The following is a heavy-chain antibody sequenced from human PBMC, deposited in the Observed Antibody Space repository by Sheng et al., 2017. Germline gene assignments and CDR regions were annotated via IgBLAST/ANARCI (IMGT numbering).Heavy chain of an antibody. J-gene: IGHJ4*02. CDR3: ARDLGYCSSTSCYHYYFDY. D-gene: IGHD2-2*01. CDR2: ISAYNGNT. CDR1: GYTFTSYG. Sequence: QVQLVQSGAEVKKPGASVKVSCKASGYTFTSYGISWVRQAPGQGLEWMGWISAYNGNTNYAQKLQGRVTMTTDTSTSTAYMELRSLRSDDTAVYYCARDLGYCSSTSCYHYYFDYWGQGTLVTVSS. V-gene: IGHV1-18*01.